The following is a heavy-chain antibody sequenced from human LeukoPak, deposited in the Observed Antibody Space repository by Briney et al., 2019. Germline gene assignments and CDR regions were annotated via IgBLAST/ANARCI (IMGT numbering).Heavy chain of an antibody. CDR2: IYYSGST. J-gene: IGHJ4*02. D-gene: IGHD3-22*01. CDR3: ARSYDSSGAGWFDY. Sequence: SETLSLTCTVSGRSISSYYWSWIRQPPGKGLERIGYIYYSGSTNYNPSLKSRVTISVDTSKNQFSLKLSSVTAADTAVYYCARSYDSSGAGWFDYWGQGTLVTVSS. V-gene: IGHV4-59*01. CDR1: GRSISSYY.